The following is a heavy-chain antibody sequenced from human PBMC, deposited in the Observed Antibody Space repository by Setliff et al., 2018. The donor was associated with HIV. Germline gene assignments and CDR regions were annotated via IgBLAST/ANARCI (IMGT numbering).Heavy chain of an antibody. V-gene: IGHV1-2*06. CDR3: VRNSFDYVEEE. J-gene: IGHJ4*02. CDR2: FHPYSGHT. CDR1: GYTFNNYF. D-gene: IGHD3-9*01. Sequence: ASVKVSCKASGYTFNNYFLHWVRQAPGQGLEWMGRFHPYSGHTNYAQNFQGRVTMTMDASITTVYMELSRLTSDDTAVYYCVRNSFDYVEEEWGQGTQVTVSS.